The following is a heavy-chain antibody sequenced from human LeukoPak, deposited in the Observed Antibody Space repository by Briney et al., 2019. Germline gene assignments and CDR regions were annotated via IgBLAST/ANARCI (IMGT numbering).Heavy chain of an antibody. J-gene: IGHJ4*02. Sequence: PGGSLRLSCAASGFTFSDYYMSWFRQAPGKGLEWVSYISTSSSSTTYADSVKGRFTISRDNAKNSLYLQVNSLRGEDTAVYYCARLGSIAAAGTPDYWGQGSLVTVSS. CDR1: GFTFSDYY. CDR2: ISTSSSST. CDR3: ARLGSIAAAGTPDY. V-gene: IGHV3-11*06. D-gene: IGHD6-13*01.